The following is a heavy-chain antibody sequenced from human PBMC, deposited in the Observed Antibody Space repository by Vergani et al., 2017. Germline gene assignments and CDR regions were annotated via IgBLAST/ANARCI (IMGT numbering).Heavy chain of an antibody. D-gene: IGHD5-12*01. J-gene: IGHJ6*02. CDR1: GYTLPELS. CDR2: FDPEDGET. V-gene: IGHV1-24*01. CDR3: ATPRLRFSDYYYYGMDV. Sequence: QVQQVQSGAEVKKPGASVQVSCKVSGYTLPELSMHWLRQAPGKGLEGMGGFDPEDGETIYAQKFQGRGTMTEDTSTDTAYMELSRLRSEDTAVYYCATPRLRFSDYYYYGMDVWGQGTTVTVSS.